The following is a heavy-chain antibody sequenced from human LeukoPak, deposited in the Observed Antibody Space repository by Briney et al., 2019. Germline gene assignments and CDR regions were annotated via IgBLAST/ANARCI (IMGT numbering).Heavy chain of an antibody. D-gene: IGHD6-6*01. Sequence: ASVKVSCKASGYTFTSYYMHWVRQAPGQGLEWMGIINPSGGSTSYAQKFQGRVTMTRDISTSTVYMELSSLRSEDTAVYYCASQGYSSSSFLGGRAFDYWGQGTLVTVSS. J-gene: IGHJ4*02. V-gene: IGHV1-46*01. CDR2: INPSGGST. CDR3: ASQGYSSSSFLGGRAFDY. CDR1: GYTFTSYY.